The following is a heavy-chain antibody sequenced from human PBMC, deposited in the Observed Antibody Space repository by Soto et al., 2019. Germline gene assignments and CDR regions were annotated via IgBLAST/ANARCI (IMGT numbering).Heavy chain of an antibody. D-gene: IGHD1-26*01. CDR1: GYTFTSSG. V-gene: IGHV1-18*01. CDR2: ISAYNGET. J-gene: IGHJ4*02. CDR3: ARDSGSYMYVSD. Sequence: QVQLVQSGAEVKKPGASVKVSCKASGYTFTSSGFSWVRQAPGQGLEWMAWISAYNGETHYAQKFQGRVTMTTDTSTHTSYMELRSLRSDDTAVYYCARDSGSYMYVSDWGQGTLVTVSS.